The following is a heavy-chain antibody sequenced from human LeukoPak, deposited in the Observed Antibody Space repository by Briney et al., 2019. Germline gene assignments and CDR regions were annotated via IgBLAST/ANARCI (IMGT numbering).Heavy chain of an antibody. D-gene: IGHD4/OR15-4a*01. CDR2: IYSAGNT. J-gene: IGHJ4*02. CDR1: GFTVSSNS. V-gene: IGHV3-53*01. CDR3: ARRAGAYSHPYDY. Sequence: GGSLRLSCTVSGFTVSSNSMSWVRQAPGKGLEWVSFIYSAGNTHYSDSVKGRFTISIDNSKNTLYLQMNSLRAEDTAVYYCARRAGAYSHPYDYWGRGTLVTVSS.